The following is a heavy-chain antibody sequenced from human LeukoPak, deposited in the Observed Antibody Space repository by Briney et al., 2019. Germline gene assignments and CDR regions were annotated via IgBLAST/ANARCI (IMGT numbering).Heavy chain of an antibody. Sequence: GGSLRLSCAASGFTFDDYAMYWVRQAPGKGLEWVSGVSWYSRIIDYADSVKGRFTISRDNAKRSLYLQMNSLRSEDTAFYYCARLTGAASGTYYFDYWGQGTLVTVSS. D-gene: IGHD1-26*01. CDR1: GFTFDDYA. CDR2: VSWYSRII. V-gene: IGHV3-9*01. CDR3: ARLTGAASGTYYFDY. J-gene: IGHJ4*02.